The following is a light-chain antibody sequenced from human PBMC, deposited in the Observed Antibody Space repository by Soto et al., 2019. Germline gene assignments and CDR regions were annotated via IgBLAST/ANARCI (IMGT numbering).Light chain of an antibody. CDR3: QQSYSTPRT. V-gene: IGKV1-39*01. J-gene: IGKJ1*01. CDR2: AAS. Sequence: DIQLTQTPSTLASSVGDRATITCRASQTINTYLNWYQQKPGKAPKLLIYAASSLQSGVPSRFSGSGSGTDFTLTISSLQPEDFATYYCQQSYSTPRTFGQGSKVDI. CDR1: QTINTY.